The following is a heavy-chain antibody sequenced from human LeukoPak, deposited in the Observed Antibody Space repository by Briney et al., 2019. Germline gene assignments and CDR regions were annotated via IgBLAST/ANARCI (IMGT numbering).Heavy chain of an antibody. CDR2: ISGASSVT. V-gene: IGHV3-48*01. CDR3: AKDRPRTRYYDSSGSPDY. J-gene: IGHJ4*02. D-gene: IGHD3-22*01. CDR1: GFTFSSYS. Sequence: PGGSLRLSCAASGFTFSSYSMNWVRQAPGKGLEWISYISGASSVTYYADTVKGRFTISRDNSKNTLYLQMNSLRAEDTAVYYCAKDRPRTRYYDSSGSPDYWGQGTLVTVSS.